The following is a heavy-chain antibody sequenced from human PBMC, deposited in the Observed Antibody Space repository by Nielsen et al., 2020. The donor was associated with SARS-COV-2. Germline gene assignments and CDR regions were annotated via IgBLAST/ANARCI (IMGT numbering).Heavy chain of an antibody. CDR2: IKQDGSEK. CDR3: ARISDSAWYFDY. V-gene: IGHV3-7*03. J-gene: IGHJ4*02. CDR1: GFTFSSYS. Sequence: GESLKISCAASGFTFSSYSMNWVRQAPGKGLEWVANIKQDGSEKYYVDSVKGRFTISRDNARNSLFLQMNSLRVEDTAVYYCARISDSAWYFDYWGQGTLVTVSS. D-gene: IGHD2-21*02.